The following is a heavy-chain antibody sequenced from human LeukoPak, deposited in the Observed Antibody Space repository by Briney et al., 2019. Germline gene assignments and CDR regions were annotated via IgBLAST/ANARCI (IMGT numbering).Heavy chain of an antibody. V-gene: IGHV3-9*01. Sequence: PGGSLRLSCAASGFTFDDYAMHWVRHAPGKGLEWVSGISWNSGSIGYADSVKGRFTISRDNSKNTLYLQMNSLRAEDTAVYYCAKDRIPTVTKTFDPWGQGTLVTVSS. CDR1: GFTFDDYA. D-gene: IGHD4-11*01. J-gene: IGHJ5*02. CDR3: AKDRIPTVTKTFDP. CDR2: ISWNSGSI.